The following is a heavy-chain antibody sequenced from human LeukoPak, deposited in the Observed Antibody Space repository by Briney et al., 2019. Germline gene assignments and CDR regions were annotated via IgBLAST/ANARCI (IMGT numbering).Heavy chain of an antibody. V-gene: IGHV1-8*03. D-gene: IGHD2-2*02. CDR1: GYTFTSYD. Sequence: ASVKVPCKASGYTFTSYDINWVRQATGQGLEWMGWMNPNSGNTGYAQKFQGRVTITRNTSISTAYMELSSLRSEDTAVYYCARVVHGYCSSTSCYSSGAFDYWGQGTLVTVSS. CDR3: ARVVHGYCSSTSCYSSGAFDY. CDR2: MNPNSGNT. J-gene: IGHJ4*02.